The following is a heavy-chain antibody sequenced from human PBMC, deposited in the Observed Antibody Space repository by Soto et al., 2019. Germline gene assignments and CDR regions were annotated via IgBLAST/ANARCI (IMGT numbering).Heavy chain of an antibody. D-gene: IGHD3-22*01. CDR2: INHSGST. Sequence: QVQLQQWGAGLLKPSETLSLTCAVYGGSFSGYYWSWIRQPPGKGLEWIGEINHSGSTNYNPSLKSRVTISVDTSKNQFSLKLSSVTAADTAVYYCARGIPEYYYDSSGYCPFGYWGQGTLVTVSS. J-gene: IGHJ4*02. CDR3: ARGIPEYYYDSSGYCPFGY. CDR1: GGSFSGYY. V-gene: IGHV4-34*01.